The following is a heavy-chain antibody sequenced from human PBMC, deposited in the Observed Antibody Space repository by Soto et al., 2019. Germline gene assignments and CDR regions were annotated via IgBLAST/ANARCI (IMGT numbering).Heavy chain of an antibody. D-gene: IGHD3-3*02. V-gene: IGHV3-74*01. CDR2: INADGTTT. Sequence: EVHLVESGGGLVQPGGSLRLSCAASGFTFSTYWMHWVRQAPGKGLMWVSRINADGTTTTYADSVKGRLTISRDNAKNTVYLQMNSLRAEDTAVYFFATVATHSYNWVDPWCQGTLVTISS. J-gene: IGHJ5*02. CDR1: GFTFSTYW. CDR3: ATVATHSYNWVDP.